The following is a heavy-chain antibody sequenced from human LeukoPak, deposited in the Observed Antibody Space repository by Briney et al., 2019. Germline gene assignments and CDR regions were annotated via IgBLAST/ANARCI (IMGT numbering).Heavy chain of an antibody. D-gene: IGHD6-6*01. CDR1: GFTFSSYG. J-gene: IGHJ4*02. V-gene: IGHV3-30*03. CDR2: ISYDGSNK. CDR3: ARDLWESSSFFGY. Sequence: PGGSLRLSCAASGFTFSSYGVHWVRQAPGKGLEWVAVISYDGSNKYYADSVKGRFTISRDNSKNTLYLQMNSLRAEDTAVYYCARDLWESSSFFGYWGQGTLVTVSS.